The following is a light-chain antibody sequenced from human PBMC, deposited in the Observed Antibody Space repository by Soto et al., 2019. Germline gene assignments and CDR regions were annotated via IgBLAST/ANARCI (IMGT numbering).Light chain of an antibody. J-gene: IGKJ5*01. Sequence: DIQMTQSPSSVSASVGDRVTITCRASQNIGTWLAWYQQKPGKAPNLLIYSASSLQPGVPSRFSGSGSGTDFTLTISGLQAEDFATYYCQKSSTLPITLGQGTRLEIK. CDR1: QNIGTW. V-gene: IGKV1-12*01. CDR2: SAS. CDR3: QKSSTLPIT.